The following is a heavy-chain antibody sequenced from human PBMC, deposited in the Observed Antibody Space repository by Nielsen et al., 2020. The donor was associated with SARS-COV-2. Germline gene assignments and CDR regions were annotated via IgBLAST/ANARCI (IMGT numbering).Heavy chain of an antibody. D-gene: IGHD3-3*01. CDR2: ISSSSYT. Sequence: GGSLRLSCAASGFTFSDYYMSWIRQAPGKGLEWVSYISSSSYTNYADSVKGRFTISRDNAKNSLYPQMNSLRAEDTAVYYCARDRLEWLLSYYYYGMDVWGQGTTVTVSS. CDR3: ARDRLEWLLSYYYYGMDV. CDR1: GFTFSDYY. J-gene: IGHJ6*02. V-gene: IGHV3-11*05.